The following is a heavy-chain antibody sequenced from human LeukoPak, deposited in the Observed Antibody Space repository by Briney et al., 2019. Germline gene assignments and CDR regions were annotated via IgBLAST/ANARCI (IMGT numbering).Heavy chain of an antibody. Sequence: ASVKVSCKASGYTFTGYYMHWVRQAPGQGLEWMGWMNPNSGNTGYAQKFQGRVTMTRNTSISTAYMELSSLRSEDTAVYYCARGARYSSGWYGVWWYFDLWGRGTLVTVSS. CDR1: GYTFTGYY. D-gene: IGHD6-19*01. J-gene: IGHJ2*01. CDR3: ARGARYSSGWYGVWWYFDL. CDR2: MNPNSGNT. V-gene: IGHV1-8*02.